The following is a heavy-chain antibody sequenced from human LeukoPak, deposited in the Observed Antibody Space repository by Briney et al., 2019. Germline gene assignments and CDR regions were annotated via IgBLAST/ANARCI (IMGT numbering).Heavy chain of an antibody. CDR1: GFTFSSYA. V-gene: IGHV3-64*01. Sequence: GGSLRLSCAASGFTFSSYAMHWVRQAPGKGLEYVSAISSNGGSTYYANSVKGRFTISRDNSKNTLYLQMGSLRAEDMAVYYCAKPVVPKSDYYYMDVWGKGTTVTISS. J-gene: IGHJ6*03. D-gene: IGHD4-23*01. CDR3: AKPVVPKSDYYYMDV. CDR2: ISSNGGST.